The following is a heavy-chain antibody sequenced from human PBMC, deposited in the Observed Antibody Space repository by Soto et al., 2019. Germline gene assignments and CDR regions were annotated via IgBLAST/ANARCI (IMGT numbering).Heavy chain of an antibody. CDR2: IIPIFGTA. V-gene: IGHV1-69*06. J-gene: IGHJ6*02. Sequence: QLQLVQSGAEVKKPGTSVKVSCKASGGTFSSYAISWVRQAPGQGLEWMGGIIPIFGTANYAQKFQGRVTITADKSTSTAYMELSSLRSEDTAVYYCAREPGIAAAGTAYYYGMDVWGQGTTVTVSS. D-gene: IGHD6-13*01. CDR1: GGTFSSYA. CDR3: AREPGIAAAGTAYYYGMDV.